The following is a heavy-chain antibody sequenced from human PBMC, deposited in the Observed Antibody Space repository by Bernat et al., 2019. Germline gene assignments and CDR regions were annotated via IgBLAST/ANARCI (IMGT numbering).Heavy chain of an antibody. CDR2: IYYSGST. CDR1: VGSISGYY. J-gene: IGHJ3*02. D-gene: IGHD2-15*01. CDR3: ARDISGGSHAFDI. Sequence: QVQLQESGPGLVKPSETLSLTCSVPVGSISGYYWSWILQPPGKELEWIGYIYYSGSTHYNPSRMSRITFSVDTSKNQFSLHLKSVPAAVTAVYLCARDISGGSHAFDIWGQGTVVTVSS. V-gene: IGHV4-59*01.